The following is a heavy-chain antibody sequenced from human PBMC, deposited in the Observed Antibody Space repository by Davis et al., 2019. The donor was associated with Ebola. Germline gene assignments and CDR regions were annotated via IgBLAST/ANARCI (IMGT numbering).Heavy chain of an antibody. J-gene: IGHJ4*02. V-gene: IGHV3-7*01. CDR1: GLIFNNYW. D-gene: IGHD6-19*01. CDR3: ARGGLATQWLVTKTGLDY. Sequence: GGSLRLSCAASGLIFNNYWMSWIRQAQGKGPEWVAIIKEDGGEKYYVDSVKGRFTISRDNAKNSLYLQMNSLRAEDTAVYYCARGGLATQWLVTKTGLDYWGQGTLVTVSS. CDR2: IKEDGGEK.